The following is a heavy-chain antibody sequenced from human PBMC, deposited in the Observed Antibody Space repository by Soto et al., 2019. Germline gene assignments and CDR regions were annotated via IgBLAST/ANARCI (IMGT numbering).Heavy chain of an antibody. CDR3: ARDANGYKYGSYFDY. J-gene: IGHJ4*02. CDR1: GGSFSGYH. V-gene: IGHV4-34*01. D-gene: IGHD5-18*01. Sequence: SETLSLTCSVSGGSFSGYHCSWIRQPPGKGLEWIGEINYSGSTSYNPSLKSRVTVSVDSSKNQFSLNLNSVSAADTAIYFCARDANGYKYGSYFDYWGQGALVTVSS. CDR2: INYSGST.